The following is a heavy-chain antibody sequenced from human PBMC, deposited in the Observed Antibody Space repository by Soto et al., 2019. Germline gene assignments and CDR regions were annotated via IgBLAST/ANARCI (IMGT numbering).Heavy chain of an antibody. Sequence: GVSLRLSCAASGFTFSSYWMHLLRQAPGKGLVWDSRTNRDGRSTRYADSVRGGLTNSRDNAKNTLYLKMNRRRAEDTAVYYGASLVVRVKDYGMTVWGQVSTVTVAS. V-gene: IGHV3-74*01. J-gene: IGHJ6*02. D-gene: IGHD3-10*01. CDR3: ASLVVRVKDYGMTV. CDR2: TNRDGRST. CDR1: GFTFSSYW.